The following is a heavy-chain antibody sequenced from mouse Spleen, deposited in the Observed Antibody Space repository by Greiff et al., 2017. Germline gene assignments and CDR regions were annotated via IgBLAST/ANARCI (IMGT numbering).Heavy chain of an antibody. D-gene: IGHD1-1*01. V-gene: IGHV14-4*02. CDR3: NAYYYGSQTPYAMDY. CDR1: GFNIKDYY. J-gene: IGHJ4*01. CDR2: IDPENGDT. Sequence: VQLQQSGAELVRSGASVKLSCTASGFNIKDYYMHWVKQRPEQGLEWIGWIDPENGDTEYAPKFQGKATMTADTSSNTAYLQLSSLTSEDTAVYYCNAYYYGSQTPYAMDYWGQGTSVTVSS.